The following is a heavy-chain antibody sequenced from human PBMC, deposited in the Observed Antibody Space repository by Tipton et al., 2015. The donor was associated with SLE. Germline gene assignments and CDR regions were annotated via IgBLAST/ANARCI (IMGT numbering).Heavy chain of an antibody. CDR1: GGSISSYY. D-gene: IGHD6-25*01. CDR3: ARRGGDAFDI. CDR2: IYYSGST. J-gene: IGHJ3*02. V-gene: IGHV4-59*07. Sequence: TLSLTCTVSGGSISSYYWSWTRQPPGKGLEWIGYIYYSGSTNYNPSLKSRVTISVDTSKNQFSLKLSSVTAADTAVYYSARRGGDAFDIWGQGTMVTVSS.